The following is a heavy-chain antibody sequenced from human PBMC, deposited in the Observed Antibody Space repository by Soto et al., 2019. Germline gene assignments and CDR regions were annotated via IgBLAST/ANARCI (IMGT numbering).Heavy chain of an antibody. V-gene: IGHV3-74*01. Sequence: PWGSLRLSCAASGFTFSSYAMSWVRQAPGKGLVWVSRINSDGSSTSYADSVKGRFTISRDNAKNTLYLQMNSLRAEDTAVYYCAREPATHYYYGMDVWGQGTTVTVSS. CDR1: GFTFSSYA. CDR3: AREPATHYYYGMDV. D-gene: IGHD2-2*01. J-gene: IGHJ6*02. CDR2: INSDGSST.